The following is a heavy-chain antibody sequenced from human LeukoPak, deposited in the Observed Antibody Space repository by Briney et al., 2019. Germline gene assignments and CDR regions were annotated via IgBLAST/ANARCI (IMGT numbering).Heavy chain of an antibody. CDR3: ASQPAAADVDY. V-gene: IGHV3-7*03. J-gene: IGHJ4*02. CDR2: INQDGSEK. Sequence: GGSLRLSCAASGFTFTNYWMTWVRLAPGKGLEWVANINQDGSEKSYVDSVKGRFTISRDNAKNSLYLQMNSLRADDTGVYYCASQPAAADVDYWGQGTLVTVSS. CDR1: GFTFTNYW. D-gene: IGHD2-2*01.